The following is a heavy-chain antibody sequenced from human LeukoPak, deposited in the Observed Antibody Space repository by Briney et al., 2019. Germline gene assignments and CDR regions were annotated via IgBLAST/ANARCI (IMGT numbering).Heavy chain of an antibody. CDR2: IRYDGSNK. J-gene: IGHJ4*02. D-gene: IGHD6-19*01. V-gene: IGHV3-30*02. CDR3: AKGPIAVAGTYYFDY. CDR1: GFTFSSYG. Sequence: GGSLRLSCAASGFTFSSYGMHWVRQAPGKGLEWVAFIRYDGSNKYYADSVKGRFTISRDNSKNTLYLQMNSLRAEDTAVYYCAKGPIAVAGTYYFDYWGQGTLVTVSS.